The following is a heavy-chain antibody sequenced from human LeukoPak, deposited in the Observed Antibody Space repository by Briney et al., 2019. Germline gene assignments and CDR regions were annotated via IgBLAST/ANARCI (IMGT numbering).Heavy chain of an antibody. CDR3: ARIGRSPYAFDI. J-gene: IGHJ3*02. D-gene: IGHD1-14*01. V-gene: IGHV4-30-4*08. CDR1: GGSISSGDYY. CDR2: IYYSGST. Sequence: SQTLSLTCTVSGGSISSGDYYWSWIRQPPGKGLEWIGYIYYSGSTYYNPSLKSRVTISVDTSKNQFSLKLSSVTAADTAVYYCARIGRSPYAFDIWGQGTMVTVSS.